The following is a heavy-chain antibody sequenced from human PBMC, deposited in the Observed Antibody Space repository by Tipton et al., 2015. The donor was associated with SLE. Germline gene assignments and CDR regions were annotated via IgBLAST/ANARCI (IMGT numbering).Heavy chain of an antibody. J-gene: IGHJ4*02. CDR2: IYTGGNT. Sequence: TLSLTCTVSGGSLCGHYWSWIRQPAGQGLEWMGRIYTGGNTKYNPSLERRVTLSADASKAQSSLKLTSVTAADTAVYYCVVCSPSSCAYFDYWGQGRLVTVSS. D-gene: IGHD2-2*01. V-gene: IGHV4-4*07. CDR1: GGSLCGHY. CDR3: VVCSPSSCAYFDY.